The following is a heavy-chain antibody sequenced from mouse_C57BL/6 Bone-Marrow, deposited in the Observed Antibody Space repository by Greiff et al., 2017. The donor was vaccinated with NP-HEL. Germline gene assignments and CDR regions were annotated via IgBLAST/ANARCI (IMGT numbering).Heavy chain of an antibody. V-gene: IGHV5-12*01. J-gene: IGHJ2*01. CDR1: GFTFSDYY. CDR2: ISNGGGST. Sequence: EVKLVESGGGLVQPGGSLKLSCAASGFTFSDYYMYWVRQTPEKRLEWVAYISNGGGSTYYPDTVKGRFTISRDNAKNTLYLQMISRRSEDTAMYYCARHRGSNSFDDWGQGTTLTVSS. CDR3: ARHRGSNSFDD.